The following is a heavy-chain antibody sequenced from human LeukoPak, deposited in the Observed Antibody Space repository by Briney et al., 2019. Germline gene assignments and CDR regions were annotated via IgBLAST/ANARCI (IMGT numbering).Heavy chain of an antibody. CDR1: GYTFTSCG. Sequence: ASVNLSRKSSGYTFTSCGISWVRQAPGQGLGRMGWISAYNGNKNYAQKLQGRVTMTTDTFTSTAYMELRSLRSDDTAVYYCARAPYCSSTSCWVDAFDIWGQGTMVTVSS. CDR3: ARAPYCSSTSCWVDAFDI. J-gene: IGHJ3*02. D-gene: IGHD2-2*01. CDR2: ISAYNGNK. V-gene: IGHV1-18*01.